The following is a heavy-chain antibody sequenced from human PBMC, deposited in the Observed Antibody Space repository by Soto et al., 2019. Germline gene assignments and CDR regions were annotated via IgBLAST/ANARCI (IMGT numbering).Heavy chain of an antibody. CDR1: GGSXSSGGYS. CDR2: IYHSGST. CDR3: ACIFSGGYGYGFYYYGMDV. V-gene: IGHV4-30-2*01. D-gene: IGHD5-18*01. J-gene: IGHJ6*02. Sequence: SETLSLTCAVSGGSXSSGGYSWSWIRQPPGKGLEWIGYIYHSGSTYYNPSLKSRVTISVDRSKNQFSLKLSSVTAADTAVYYCACIFSGGYGYGFYYYGMDVWGQGTTVTVSS.